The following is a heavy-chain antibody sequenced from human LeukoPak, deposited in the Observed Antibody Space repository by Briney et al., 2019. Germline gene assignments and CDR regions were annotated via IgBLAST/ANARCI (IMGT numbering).Heavy chain of an antibody. Sequence: GGSLRLSCAASGFTFSSYSMNWVRQAPGKGLEWVSYISSSSSTIYYVDSVKGRFTISRDNAKNSLYLQMNSLRAEDTAVYYCARDLPRHDYGDNYFDYWGQGTLVTVSS. V-gene: IGHV3-48*04. D-gene: IGHD4-17*01. CDR2: ISSSSSTI. CDR3: ARDLPRHDYGDNYFDY. J-gene: IGHJ4*02. CDR1: GFTFSSYS.